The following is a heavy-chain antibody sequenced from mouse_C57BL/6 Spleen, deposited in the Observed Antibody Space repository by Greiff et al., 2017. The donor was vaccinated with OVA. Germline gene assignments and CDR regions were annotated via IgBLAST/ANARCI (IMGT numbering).Heavy chain of an antibody. CDR1: GFTFSSYG. Sequence: DVQLVESGGDLVKPGGSLKLSCAASGFTFSSYGMSWVRQTPDKRLEWVATISSGGSYTYYPDSVKGRFTISRDNAKNTLYLQMSSLKSEDTAMYYCARRDSKFAYWGQGTLVTVSA. CDR2: ISSGGSYT. J-gene: IGHJ3*01. CDR3: ARRDSKFAY. V-gene: IGHV5-6*01. D-gene: IGHD3-3*01.